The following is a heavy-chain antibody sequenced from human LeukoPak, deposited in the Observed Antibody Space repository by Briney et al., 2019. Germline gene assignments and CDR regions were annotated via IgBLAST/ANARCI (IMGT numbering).Heavy chain of an antibody. CDR3: ANLCRRSSSCHDAFDI. CDR1: GFTFSSYA. CDR2: ISYDGSNK. Sequence: KPGGSLRLSCAASGFTFSSYAMHWVRQAPGKGLEWVAVISYDGSNKYYADSVKGRFTISRDNSKNTLYLQMNSLRAEDTAVYYCANLCRRSSSCHDAFDIWGQGTMVTVSS. V-gene: IGHV3-30*04. J-gene: IGHJ3*02. D-gene: IGHD6-13*01.